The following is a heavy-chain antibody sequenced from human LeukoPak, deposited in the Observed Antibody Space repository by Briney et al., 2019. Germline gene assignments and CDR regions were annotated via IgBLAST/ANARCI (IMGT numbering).Heavy chain of an antibody. CDR1: GYTFTSYG. J-gene: IGHJ4*02. Sequence: ASVKVSCKASGYTFTSYGISWVRQAPGQGLEWMGWISAYNGNTNYAQKLQGRGTMTTDTSTTTAYMELRSLRSDDTAVYFCARGSDYGDYGDYWGQGTLVTVSS. CDR2: ISAYNGNT. CDR3: ARGSDYGDYGDY. V-gene: IGHV1-18*01. D-gene: IGHD4-17*01.